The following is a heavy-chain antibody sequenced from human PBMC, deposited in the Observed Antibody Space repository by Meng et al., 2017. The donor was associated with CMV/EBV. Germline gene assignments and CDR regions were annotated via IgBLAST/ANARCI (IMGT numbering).Heavy chain of an antibody. CDR1: GFTFSSYS. Sequence: GGSLRLSCAASGFTFSSYSMNWVRQAPGKGLEWVSSISSSSSYIYYADSVKGRFTISRDNAKNSLYLQMNSLRAKDTAVYYCARDGGDYDFWSGYIYYYGMDVWGQGTTVTVSS. CDR2: ISSSSSYI. D-gene: IGHD3-3*01. V-gene: IGHV3-21*01. J-gene: IGHJ6*02. CDR3: ARDGGDYDFWSGYIYYYGMDV.